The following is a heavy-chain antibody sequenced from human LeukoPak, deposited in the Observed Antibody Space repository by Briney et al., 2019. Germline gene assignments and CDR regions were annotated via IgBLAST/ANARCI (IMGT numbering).Heavy chain of an antibody. V-gene: IGHV3-33*01. J-gene: IGHJ6*04. CDR2: IWYDGSNK. D-gene: IGHD2-15*01. Sequence: GGSLRLSCAASGFTFSSYDMHWVRQAPGKGLEWVSVIWYDGSNKYYADSVKSRFTISRDNSKNTLYLQMNSLRAEDTAVYYCARAQPYCSGGSCPRATYYYGMDVWGKGTTVTVSS. CDR3: ARAQPYCSGGSCPRATYYYGMDV. CDR1: GFTFSSYD.